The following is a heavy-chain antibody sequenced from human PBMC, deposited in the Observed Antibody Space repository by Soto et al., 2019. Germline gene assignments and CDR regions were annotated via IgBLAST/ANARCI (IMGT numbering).Heavy chain of an antibody. V-gene: IGHV3-30*18. Sequence: GGSLRLSCAASGFTFSSYGMHWVRQAPGKGLEWVAVISYDGSNKYYADSVKGRFTISRDNSKNTLYLQMNSLRAEDTAVYYCAKDFLVGATGPAFDIWGQGTMVTVSS. J-gene: IGHJ3*02. CDR2: ISYDGSNK. CDR3: AKDFLVGATGPAFDI. CDR1: GFTFSSYG. D-gene: IGHD1-26*01.